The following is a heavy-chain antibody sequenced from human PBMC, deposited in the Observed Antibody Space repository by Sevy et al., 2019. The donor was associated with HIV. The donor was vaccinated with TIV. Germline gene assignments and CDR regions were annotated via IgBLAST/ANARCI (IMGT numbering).Heavy chain of an antibody. CDR2: IKSKIDGETT. CDR1: GFTFNNAW. V-gene: IGHV3-15*01. J-gene: IGHJ4*02. Sequence: GGSLRLSCAVSGFTFNNAWMNWVRQAPGTGLQWVGLIKSKIDGETTDYAARVKGRFTISRDDSKKTLFLQMNSLKIEAAAVYYCATAPGYYDSAPLDYWGPGTLVTVSS. D-gene: IGHD3-22*01. CDR3: ATAPGYYDSAPLDY.